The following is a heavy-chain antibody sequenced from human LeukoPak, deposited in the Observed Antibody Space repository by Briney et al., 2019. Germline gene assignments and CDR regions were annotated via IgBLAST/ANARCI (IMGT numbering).Heavy chain of an antibody. CDR3: AKSAIVGPPYFDY. D-gene: IGHD2-2*02. J-gene: IGHJ4*02. V-gene: IGHV3-7*01. CDR2: IKQDGSEK. CDR1: GFTFSSYW. Sequence: GGSLRLSCAASGFTFSSYWMSWVRQAPGKGLEWVANIKQDGSEKYYVDSVKGRFTISRDNAKNSLYLQMNSLRAEDTAVYYCAKSAIVGPPYFDYWGQGTLVTVSS.